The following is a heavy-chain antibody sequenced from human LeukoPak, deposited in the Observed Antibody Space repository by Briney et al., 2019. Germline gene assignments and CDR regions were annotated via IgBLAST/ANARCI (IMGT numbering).Heavy chain of an antibody. CDR1: GFTVSSNY. CDR2: IYSGGST. CDR3: ARDGDEWELLYDY. Sequence: GGSLRLSCAASGFTVSSNYMSWVRQAPGKGLEWVSVIYSGGSTYYADSVKGRFTISRDNSKNTLYLQMNSLRAEDTAVYYCARDGDEWELLYDYWGQGTLVTVSS. D-gene: IGHD1-26*01. V-gene: IGHV3-66*01. J-gene: IGHJ4*02.